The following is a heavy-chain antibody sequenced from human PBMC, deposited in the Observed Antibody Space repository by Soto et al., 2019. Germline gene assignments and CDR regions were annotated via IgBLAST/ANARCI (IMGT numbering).Heavy chain of an antibody. V-gene: IGHV3-21*01. CDR3: ARETDILTGVDY. J-gene: IGHJ4*02. D-gene: IGHD3-9*01. CDR2: ISSSSSYI. CDR1: GFTSSSYS. Sequence: PGGSLRLSCAASGFTSSSYSMNWVRQAPGKGLEWVSSISSSSSYIYYADSVKGRFTIARDNPKNSLYLQMNSLRAEDTAVYYCARETDILTGVDYWGQGTMVTVSS.